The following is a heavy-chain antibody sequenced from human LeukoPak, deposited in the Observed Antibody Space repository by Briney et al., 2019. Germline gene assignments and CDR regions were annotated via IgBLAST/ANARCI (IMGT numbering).Heavy chain of an antibody. J-gene: IGHJ2*01. CDR3: ARVLGYQVNRAARYFDL. D-gene: IGHD6-13*01. V-gene: IGHV4-34*01. Sequence: SETLSLTCAVYGGSFSGYYWSLIRQPPGKGLEWIGEINHSGSTNYNPPLKSRVTISVDTSKNQFSLKLSSVTAAGTAVYYCARVLGYQVNRAARYFDLWGRGTLVTVSS. CDR1: GGSFSGYY. CDR2: INHSGST.